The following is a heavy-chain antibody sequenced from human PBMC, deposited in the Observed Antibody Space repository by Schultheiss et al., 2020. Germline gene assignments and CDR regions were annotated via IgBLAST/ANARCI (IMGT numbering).Heavy chain of an antibody. CDR3: ARVDDILTGPRYGMDV. V-gene: IGHV4-4*07. Sequence: SETLSLTCTVSGGSISSYYWSWIRQPAGKGLEWIGRIYTSGSTNYNPSLKSRVTMSVDTSKNQFSLKLSSVTAADTAVYYCARVDDILTGPRYGMDVWGQGTTVTVSS. D-gene: IGHD3-9*01. CDR2: IYTSGST. J-gene: IGHJ6*02. CDR1: GGSISSYY.